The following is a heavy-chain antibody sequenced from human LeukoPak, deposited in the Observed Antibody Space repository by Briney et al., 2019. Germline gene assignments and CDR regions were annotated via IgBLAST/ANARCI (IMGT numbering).Heavy chain of an antibody. J-gene: IGHJ4*02. CDR2: ISGSGGST. D-gene: IGHD3-22*01. CDR1: GFTFSSYA. Sequence: GGSLRLSCAASGFTFSSYAMSWVRQAPGEGLEWVSAISGSGGSTYYADSVKGRFTISRDNSKNTLYLQMNSLRAEDTAVYYCAKVRYDSSGYSDYWGQGTLVTVSS. V-gene: IGHV3-23*01. CDR3: AKVRYDSSGYSDY.